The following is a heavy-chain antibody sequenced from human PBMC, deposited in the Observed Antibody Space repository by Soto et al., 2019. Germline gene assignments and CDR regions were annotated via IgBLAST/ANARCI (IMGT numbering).Heavy chain of an antibody. Sequence: EVQLVEFGGGLVKPGGSLRLSCAASGFTFNNAWLSWVRQAPGKGLEWVGRIKSRADGETTDYAAPVKGRFTISRDDSKNLLYLLMNSLKTEDTAVYYCTTRLGQQLVVFEYWGQGTLLTVSS. J-gene: IGHJ4*02. D-gene: IGHD6-13*01. V-gene: IGHV3-15*01. CDR1: GFTFNNAW. CDR3: TTRLGQQLVVFEY. CDR2: IKSRADGETT.